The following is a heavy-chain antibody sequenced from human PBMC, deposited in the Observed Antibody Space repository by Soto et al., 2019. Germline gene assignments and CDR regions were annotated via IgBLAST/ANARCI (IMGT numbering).Heavy chain of an antibody. J-gene: IGHJ4*02. Sequence: QLQLQESGSGLVKPSQTLSLTCAVSGGSISSGGHSWSWIRQPPGKGLEWIGYISHSGSTYYTPALKSRVTISVDRSKYQFSLKLSSVTAADTAVYYCARGGLLPDYWGQGTLVTVSS. CDR2: ISHSGST. D-gene: IGHD6-19*01. CDR1: GGSISSGGHS. CDR3: ARGGLLPDY. V-gene: IGHV4-30-2*01.